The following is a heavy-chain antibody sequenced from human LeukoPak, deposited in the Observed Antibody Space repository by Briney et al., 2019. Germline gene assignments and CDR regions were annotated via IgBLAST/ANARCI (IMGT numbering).Heavy chain of an antibody. CDR2: LSGSGTTA. Sequence: GGSLRLSCTASGFTFSRYAMSWVRQAPGKGLEWVSVLSGSGTTAHYADSVKGRFTISRGNSKNTLYLQMNSLRAEDTAVYSCARDYNWNDESEFDYWGQGTLVTVSS. V-gene: IGHV3-23*01. D-gene: IGHD1-1*01. J-gene: IGHJ4*02. CDR3: ARDYNWNDESEFDY. CDR1: GFTFSRYA.